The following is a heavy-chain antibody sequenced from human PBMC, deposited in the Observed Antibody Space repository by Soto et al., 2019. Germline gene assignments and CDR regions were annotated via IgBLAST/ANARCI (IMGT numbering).Heavy chain of an antibody. J-gene: IGHJ4*02. CDR1: GFTFSSYG. CDR2: IWYDGSNK. Sequence: QVQLVESGVGVVQPGRSLRLSCAASGFTFSSYGMHWVRQAPGKGLAWVAVIWYDGSNKYYADSVKGRFTISRDNSKNTLYPQMNSLRAEDTAVYYCARDPEKYSSSGWDYWGQGTLVTVSS. CDR3: ARDPEKYSSSGWDY. V-gene: IGHV3-33*01. D-gene: IGHD6-6*01.